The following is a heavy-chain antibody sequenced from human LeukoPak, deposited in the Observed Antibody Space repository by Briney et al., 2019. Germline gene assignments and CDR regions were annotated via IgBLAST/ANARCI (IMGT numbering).Heavy chain of an antibody. CDR3: ARRRCSSTSCYAYRVVVNWFDP. CDR1: GGSFSGYY. Sequence: SETLSLTCAVYGGSFSGYYWSWIRQPPGKGLEWIGEINHSGSTNYNPSLKSRVTKSVDTSKNQFSLKLSSVTAAVTAVYYCARRRCSSTSCYAYRVVVNWFDPWGQGTLVTVSS. V-gene: IGHV4-34*01. D-gene: IGHD2-2*01. J-gene: IGHJ5*02. CDR2: INHSGST.